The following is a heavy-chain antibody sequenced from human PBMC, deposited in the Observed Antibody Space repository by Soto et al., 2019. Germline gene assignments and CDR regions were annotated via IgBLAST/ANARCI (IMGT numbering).Heavy chain of an antibody. CDR3: SKKNPDTIPNDY. J-gene: IGHJ4*01. V-gene: IGHV3-30*18. D-gene: IGHD2-21*01. CDR1: GFTFSSYG. CDR2: ISYDGSNK. Sequence: QVQLVESGGGVVQPGRSLRLSCAASGFTFSSYGMHWVRQAPGKGLEWGAVISYDGSNKYYADSVKGRLTISRDNSKNKLYLQKNTLRAADTAVYYCSKKNPDTIPNDYWGHGTLGTVSS.